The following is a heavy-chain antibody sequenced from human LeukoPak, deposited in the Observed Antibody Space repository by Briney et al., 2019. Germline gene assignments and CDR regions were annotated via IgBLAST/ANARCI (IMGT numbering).Heavy chain of an antibody. CDR3: ARDLYYYDSSGYY. V-gene: IGHV3-11*04. D-gene: IGHD3-22*01. J-gene: IGHJ4*02. CDR1: GFTSSNAW. CDR2: ISSSGSTI. Sequence: GGSLRLSCAASGFTSSNAWMSWVRQAPGKGLEWVSYISSSGSTIYYADSVKGRFTISRDNAKNSLYLQMNSLRAEDTAVYYCARDLYYYDSSGYYWGQGTLVTVSS.